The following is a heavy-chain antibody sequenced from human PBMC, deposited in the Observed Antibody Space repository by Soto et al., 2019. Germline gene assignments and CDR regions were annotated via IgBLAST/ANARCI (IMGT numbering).Heavy chain of an antibody. Sequence: QVQLQQWGAGLVKPSETLSLSCAVYGQSFSGHSWAWIRQPPGKGLEWIGEINESGSTYYNPSLKSRGTIPTDTSKNQFSLKLSSVRAAKTAAYFCARGSCIGALAGELEDVKYDDWGHGTLVNVSS. CDR3: ARGSCIGALAGELEDVKYDD. D-gene: IGHD1-1*01. V-gene: IGHV4-34*01. CDR1: GQSFSGHS. CDR2: INESGST. J-gene: IGHJ4*01.